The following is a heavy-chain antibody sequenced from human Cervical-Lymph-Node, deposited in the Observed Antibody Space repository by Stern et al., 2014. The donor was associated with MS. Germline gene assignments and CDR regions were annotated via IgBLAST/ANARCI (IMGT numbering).Heavy chain of an antibody. CDR1: EFRFDEYA. CDR2: ISWNSGSI. J-gene: IGHJ6*02. Sequence: EVQLVESGGGLVQPGRSLRLSCVASEFRFDEYAMHWVRQAPGKGLGWDSGISWNSGSIAYADPVKGRVTVSRDNAKKSLYLQMDSLRAEDTAFYYCAKDMRPWGTAKTIVGMDVWGQGTTVTVSS. CDR3: AKDMRPWGTAKTIVGMDV. D-gene: IGHD3-16*01. V-gene: IGHV3-9*01.